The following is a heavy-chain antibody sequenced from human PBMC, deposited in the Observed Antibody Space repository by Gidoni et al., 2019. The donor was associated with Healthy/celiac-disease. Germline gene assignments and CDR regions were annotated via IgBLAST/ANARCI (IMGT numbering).Heavy chain of an antibody. J-gene: IGHJ5*02. CDR3: ARDHYDFWSGYPWGWFDP. CDR1: GGSISSGRYY. Sequence: QVQLQESGPGLVKPSQTLSLTCTVSGGSISSGRYYWSWIRQHPGKGLEWIGYIYYSGSTYYNPSLKSRVTISVDTSKNQFSLKLSSVTAADTAVYYCARDHYDFWSGYPWGWFDPWGQGTLVTVSS. CDR2: IYYSGST. V-gene: IGHV4-31*03. D-gene: IGHD3-3*01.